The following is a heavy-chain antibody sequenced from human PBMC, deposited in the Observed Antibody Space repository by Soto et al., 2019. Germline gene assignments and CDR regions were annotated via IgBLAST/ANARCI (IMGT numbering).Heavy chain of an antibody. Sequence: GGSLRLSCAASGSTFSSYGMHWVRQAPGKGLEWVAVIAHDGVSKYYAGSVKGRFTISRDDSRNTLSLQMSSLRLEDTAMYYCAKASGGSGWHASDYWGQGTLVTVSS. J-gene: IGHJ4*02. CDR3: AKASGGSGWHASDY. D-gene: IGHD6-19*01. CDR1: GSTFSSYG. CDR2: IAHDGVSK. V-gene: IGHV3-30*18.